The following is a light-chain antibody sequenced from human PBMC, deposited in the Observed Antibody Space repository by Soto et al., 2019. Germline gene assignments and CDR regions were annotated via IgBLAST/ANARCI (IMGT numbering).Light chain of an antibody. CDR2: DSS. V-gene: IGKV1-39*01. CDR3: HQSYNAPRT. CDR1: QSISNY. J-gene: IGKJ2*01. Sequence: DIQMTQSPSSLSASVGDRVTITCRASQSISNYLSWYQQKPGKAPKLLIYDSSTLRSGVPSRFSGSGSGTDFTLTISSLQPEDFATYYCHQSYNAPRTFGQGTKLEIE.